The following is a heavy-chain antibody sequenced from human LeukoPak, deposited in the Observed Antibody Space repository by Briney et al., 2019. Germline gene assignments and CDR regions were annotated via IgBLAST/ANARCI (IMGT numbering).Heavy chain of an antibody. CDR2: IRYDGNNK. Sequence: RGSLRLSCAASGFTFSNYGMHWVRQAPGKGLEWVAFIRYDGNNKYYADSVKGRFTISRDNSKNTLNLQMNSLRPEDTAVYYCAKGDRTDYWGQGTLVTVSS. V-gene: IGHV3-30*02. J-gene: IGHJ4*02. CDR3: AKGDRTDY. CDR1: GFTFSNYG.